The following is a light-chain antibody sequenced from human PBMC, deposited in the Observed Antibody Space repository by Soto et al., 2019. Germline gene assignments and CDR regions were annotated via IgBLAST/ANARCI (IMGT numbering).Light chain of an antibody. V-gene: IGKV2-30*01. Sequence: DVVMTQSPLSLPVTLGQPASISCWSSQSLVYSDGNAYLNWFQQRPGQSPRRLIYKASKRDSGVSDRFSGSESGTHFTLQLIREDAEDLRIYYCMQCTHIPPTFGRGTRVEIK. J-gene: IGKJ1*01. CDR1: QSLVYSDGNAY. CDR2: KAS. CDR3: MQCTHIPPT.